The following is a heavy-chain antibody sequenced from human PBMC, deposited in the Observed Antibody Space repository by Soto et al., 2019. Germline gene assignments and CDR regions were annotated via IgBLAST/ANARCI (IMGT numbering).Heavy chain of an antibody. J-gene: IGHJ4*02. CDR1: GGSINSYY. CDR2: IYYSGSA. Sequence: PSETLSLTCTVSGGSINSYYWSWVRQPPGKGLEWIGYIYYSGSANYNPSLKSRVTISVDTSKNQFSLKLSSVTAADSAVYYCARVRDLLWAYYFDYWGQGTQVTVSS. V-gene: IGHV4-59*01. CDR3: ARVRDLLWAYYFDY. D-gene: IGHD3-10*01.